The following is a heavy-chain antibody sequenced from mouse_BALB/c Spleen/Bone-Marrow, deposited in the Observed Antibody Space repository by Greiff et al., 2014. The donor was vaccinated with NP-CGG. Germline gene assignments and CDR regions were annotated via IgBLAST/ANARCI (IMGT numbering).Heavy chain of an antibody. V-gene: IGHV14-3*02. CDR1: GFNIKDTY. D-gene: IGHD1-1*01. J-gene: IGHJ3*01. Sequence: VQLQQPGAELVKPGASVKLSCTASGFNIKDTYMHWVKQRPEQGLEWIGRIDPANGNTEYGPKFQGKATITADTSSNTAYLQLSSLTSEDTAVYYCASYYYGSSSFAYWGQGTLVTVSA. CDR3: ASYYYGSSSFAY. CDR2: IDPANGNT.